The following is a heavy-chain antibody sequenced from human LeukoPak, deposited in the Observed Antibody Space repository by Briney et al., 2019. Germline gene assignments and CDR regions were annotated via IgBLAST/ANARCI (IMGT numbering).Heavy chain of an antibody. D-gene: IGHD3-10*01. J-gene: IGHJ4*02. CDR2: IRSTANGYAT. CDR3: TGNYYGSGSYADFDY. V-gene: IGHV3-73*01. Sequence: GGSLRLSCAASGFTFSGSALHWVRQVSGKGREWVGRIRSTANGYATAYAASVKGRFTISRDDSRNTAYLQMDSLKTEDTAVYYCTGNYYGSGSYADFDYWGQGTLVTVSS. CDR1: GFTFSGSA.